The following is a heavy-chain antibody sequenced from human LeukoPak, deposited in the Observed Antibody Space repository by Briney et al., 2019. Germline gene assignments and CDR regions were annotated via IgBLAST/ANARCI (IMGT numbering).Heavy chain of an antibody. CDR2: INHSGST. V-gene: IGHV4-34*01. CDR3: ARRVGYSYGYYYYYYMDV. CDR1: GGSFSGDY. J-gene: IGHJ6*03. D-gene: IGHD5-18*01. Sequence: PSETLSLTCAVYGGSFSGDYWSWIRQPPGKGLEWVGEINHSGSTNYNPSLKSRVTISVDTSKNQFSLKLSSVTAADTAVYYCARRVGYSYGYYYYYYMDVWGKGTTVTVSS.